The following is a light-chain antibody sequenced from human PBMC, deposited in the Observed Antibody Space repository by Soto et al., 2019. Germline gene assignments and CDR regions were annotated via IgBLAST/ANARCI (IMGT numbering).Light chain of an antibody. Sequence: EIVLTQSPGTLSLSPGERATLSCXASQSVSSNLAWYQHKPGQAPRLLIYDTSSRATGIPDRFSGTGSATDFTLTISRLEPEDFAVYYCQQYGTSPPLTFGGGTKVDIK. J-gene: IGKJ4*01. V-gene: IGKV3-20*01. CDR3: QQYGTSPPLT. CDR1: QSVSSN. CDR2: DTS.